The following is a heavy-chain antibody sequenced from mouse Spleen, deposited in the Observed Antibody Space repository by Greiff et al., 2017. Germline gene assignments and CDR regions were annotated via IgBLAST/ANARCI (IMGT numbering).Heavy chain of an antibody. V-gene: IGHV1-82*01. CDR3: ARDYGSGVYFDY. CDR2: IYPGDGDT. CDR1: GYAFSSSW. Sequence: VQLQQSGPELVKPGASVKISCKASGYAFSSSWMNWVKQRPGKGLEWIGRIYPGDGDTNYNGKFKGKATLTADKSSSTAYMQLSSLTSEDSAVYFCARDYGSGVYFDYWGQGTTLTVSS. D-gene: IGHD1-1*01. J-gene: IGHJ2*01.